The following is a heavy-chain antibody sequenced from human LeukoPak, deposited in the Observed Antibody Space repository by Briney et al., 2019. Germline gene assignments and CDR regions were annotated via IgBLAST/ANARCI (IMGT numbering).Heavy chain of an antibody. CDR3: ANKWGKCSGTRCLTLDR. CDR1: GFTFSSYG. CDR2: IWYDGSNK. D-gene: IGHD2-15*01. J-gene: IGHJ5*02. V-gene: IGHV3-33*06. Sequence: PGGSLRLSCAASGFTFSSYGMHWVRQAPGKGLEWVAVIWYDGSNKYYADSVKGRFTISRDNSKNTLYLQMSSLRAEDTAIYYCANKWGKCSGTRCLTLDRWGPGTLVTVSS.